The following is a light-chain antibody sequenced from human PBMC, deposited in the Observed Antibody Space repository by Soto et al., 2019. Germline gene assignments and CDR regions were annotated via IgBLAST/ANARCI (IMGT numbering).Light chain of an antibody. V-gene: IGKV1-9*01. J-gene: IGKJ2*01. CDR1: QGIRRF. Sequence: DIQLTQSPSFLSASVGDRVTIACRASQGIRRFLVWYQQKPGKAPKVLIYAASPLQSGVPSRFSGSGSGTEFTLTISSLQPEDYATYYCQQHNSFPRSFGQGTKLEIK. CDR2: AAS. CDR3: QQHNSFPRS.